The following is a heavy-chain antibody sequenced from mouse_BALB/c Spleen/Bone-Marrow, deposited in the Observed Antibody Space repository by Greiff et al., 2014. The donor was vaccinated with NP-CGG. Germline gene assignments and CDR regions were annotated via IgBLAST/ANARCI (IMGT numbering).Heavy chain of an antibody. CDR3: AGGFDY. Sequence: VQLQQSGAELVKPGASVKLSCKASGYTFTNYWMHWVKQRPGQGLEWIGEINPSNGRTNYNEKSKSKATLTVDKSSSTAYMQLSSLTSEDSAVYNCAGGFDYWGQGTTLTVSS. V-gene: IGHV1S81*02. J-gene: IGHJ2*01. CDR2: INPSNGRT. CDR1: GYTFTNYW.